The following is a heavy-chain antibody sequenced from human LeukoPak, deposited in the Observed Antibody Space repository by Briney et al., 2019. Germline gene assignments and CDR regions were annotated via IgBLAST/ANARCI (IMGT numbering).Heavy chain of an antibody. CDR1: GFTFWDYR. V-gene: IGHV3-21*01. Sequence: PGGSLRLSCATSGFTFWDYRMNWVRQAPGKGLEWVSSIDGTSTSIYYADSVKGRFTISRDNAKNSVYLQMTSLRAEDTAVYYCARDDPSMIAALHSWGQGTLVTVSS. D-gene: IGHD6-6*01. CDR2: IDGTSTSI. CDR3: ARDDPSMIAALHS. J-gene: IGHJ4*02.